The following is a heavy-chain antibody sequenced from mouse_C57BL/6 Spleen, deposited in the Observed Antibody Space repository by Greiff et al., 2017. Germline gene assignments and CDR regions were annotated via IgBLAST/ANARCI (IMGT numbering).Heavy chain of an antibody. Sequence: EVQLQQSGAELVKPGASVKLSCTASGFNIKDYYMHWVKQRTEQGLEWIGRIDPEDGETKYAPKFQGKATLTADTSSNTAYLQLSSLTSEDTAVYYCASYYYYGSSYRDYWGQGTTLTVSS. CDR3: ASYYYYGSSYRDY. CDR2: IDPEDGET. CDR1: GFNIKDYY. J-gene: IGHJ2*01. V-gene: IGHV14-2*01. D-gene: IGHD1-1*01.